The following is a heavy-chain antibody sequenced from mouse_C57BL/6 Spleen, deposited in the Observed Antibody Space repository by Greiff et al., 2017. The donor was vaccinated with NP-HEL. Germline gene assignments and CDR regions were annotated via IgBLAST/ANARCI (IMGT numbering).Heavy chain of an antibody. Sequence: VKLQESGPELVKPGASVKISCKASGYAFSSSWMNWVKQRPGKGLEWIGRIYPGDGDTNYNGKFKGKATLTADKSSSTAYMQLSSLTSEDSAVYFCARSALLYAMDYWGQGTSVTVSS. CDR3: ARSALLYAMDY. V-gene: IGHV1-82*01. CDR1: GYAFSSSW. CDR2: IYPGDGDT. J-gene: IGHJ4*01.